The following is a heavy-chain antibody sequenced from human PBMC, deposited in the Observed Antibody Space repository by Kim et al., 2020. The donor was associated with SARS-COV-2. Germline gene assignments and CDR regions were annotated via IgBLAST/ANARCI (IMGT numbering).Heavy chain of an antibody. CDR3: ARGTMVRGVPPDY. Sequence: GGSLRLSCAASGFTFSSYWMHWVRQAPGKGLLWVSRLNSDGSSTSYADSVKGRFTISRDNAKNTLYLQMNSLRAEDTAVYYCARGTMVRGVPPDYWGQGTLVTVSS. J-gene: IGHJ4*02. D-gene: IGHD3-10*01. V-gene: IGHV3-74*01. CDR1: GFTFSSYW. CDR2: LNSDGSST.